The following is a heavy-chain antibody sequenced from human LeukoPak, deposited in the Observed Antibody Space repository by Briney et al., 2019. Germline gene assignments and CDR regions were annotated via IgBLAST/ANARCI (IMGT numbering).Heavy chain of an antibody. CDR1: GDSISSSSYY. D-gene: IGHD3-10*01. Sequence: SETLSLTCTVSGDSISSSSYYWGWIRQPPGKGLEWIGSIYYSGSTYYDPSLKSRVTISVDTSKNQFSLKLSSVTAADTAVYYCARSPYYGSGSYYDYWGQGTLVTVSS. J-gene: IGHJ4*02. V-gene: IGHV4-39*07. CDR3: ARSPYYGSGSYYDY. CDR2: IYYSGST.